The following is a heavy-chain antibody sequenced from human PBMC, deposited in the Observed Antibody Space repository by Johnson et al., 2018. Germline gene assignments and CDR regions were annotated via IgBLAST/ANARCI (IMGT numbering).Heavy chain of an antibody. J-gene: IGHJ6*02. CDR3: AKDWFNYYYYGMDV. V-gene: IGHV3-30*18. CDR1: GFTFSSYG. D-gene: IGHD3-10*01. CDR2: ISYAGSNK. Sequence: VQLVESGGGVVQPGRSLRLSCAASGFTFSSYGMHWVRQAPGKGLEWVAVISYAGSNKYYADSVKGRFTISRDNSKNSLYLQMNSLRAEDTALYYCAKDWFNYYYYGMDVWGQGTTVTVSS.